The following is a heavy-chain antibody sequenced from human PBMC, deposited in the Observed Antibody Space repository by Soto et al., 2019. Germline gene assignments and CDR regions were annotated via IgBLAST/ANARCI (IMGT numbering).Heavy chain of an antibody. CDR1: GYTFTSYG. V-gene: IGHV1-18*01. Sequence: QVPLVQSGAEVKKPGASVKVSCKASGYTFTSYGITWVRQAPGQGLEWMGWISAYNGNTNYAQKLQGRVTMTTDTATCTAYMELRSLRSDDTAVYYCARDPHYSYYDSSGYRYWGQGTLVTVSS. D-gene: IGHD3-22*01. CDR2: ISAYNGNT. J-gene: IGHJ4*02. CDR3: ARDPHYSYYDSSGYRY.